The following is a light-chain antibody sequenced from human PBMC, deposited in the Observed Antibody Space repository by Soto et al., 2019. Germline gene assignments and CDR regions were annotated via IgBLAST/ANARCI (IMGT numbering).Light chain of an antibody. V-gene: IGKV1-5*01. Sequence: DIQMTQSPSTLSASVGDRVTITCRASQSISTWLAWYQQKPGKVPKVVIYDASTLETGVPSRFSGSGSGTDFTLTTSSLEPEDFAVYYCQQRSNWPPITFGQGTRLE. CDR2: DAS. CDR3: QQRSNWPPIT. CDR1: QSISTW. J-gene: IGKJ5*01.